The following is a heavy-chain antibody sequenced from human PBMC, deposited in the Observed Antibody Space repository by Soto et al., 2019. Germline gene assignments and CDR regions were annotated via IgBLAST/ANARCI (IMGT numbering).Heavy chain of an antibody. CDR1: GGSISSYY. CDR2: IYYSGST. Sequence: SETLSLTCSVSGGSISSYYWSWIRQPPGKGLEWIGYIYYSGSTNYNPSLKSRVTISVDTSKNQFSLKLSSVTAADTAVYYCARSLTGVEPLFDYWVQGTLVTVSS. J-gene: IGHJ4*02. V-gene: IGHV4-59*01. CDR3: ARSLTGVEPLFDY. D-gene: IGHD7-27*01.